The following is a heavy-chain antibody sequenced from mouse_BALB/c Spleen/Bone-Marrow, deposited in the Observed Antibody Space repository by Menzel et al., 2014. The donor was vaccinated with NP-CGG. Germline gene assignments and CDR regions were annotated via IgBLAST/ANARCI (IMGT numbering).Heavy chain of an antibody. CDR1: GFTFTDYY. J-gene: IGHJ2*01. Sequence: EVKLEESGGGLVQPGGSLRLSCATSGFTFTDYYMNWVRQPPGKALEWLGFIRNKAYSYTTEYSASVKGRFTISKDNSQSIHYLQMNTLRAEDSATYCCAREMGGLLFDYWGQGTTLTVSS. CDR3: AREMGGLLFDY. V-gene: IGHV7-3*02. D-gene: IGHD2-3*01. CDR2: IRNKAYSYTT.